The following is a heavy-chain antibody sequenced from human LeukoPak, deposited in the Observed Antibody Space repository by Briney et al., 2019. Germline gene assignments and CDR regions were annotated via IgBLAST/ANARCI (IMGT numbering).Heavy chain of an antibody. CDR3: ARGKGQTYYYDSSGYYYFDY. CDR2: INHSGST. V-gene: IGHV4-34*01. Sequence: SETLSLTCAVYGGSFSGYYWSWIRQPPGKGLEWIGEINHSGSTNYNPSLKSRVTISVDTSKNQFSLKLSSVTAADTAVYYCARGKGQTYYYDSSGYYYFDYWGQGTLVTVSS. J-gene: IGHJ4*02. D-gene: IGHD3-22*01. CDR1: GGSFSGYY.